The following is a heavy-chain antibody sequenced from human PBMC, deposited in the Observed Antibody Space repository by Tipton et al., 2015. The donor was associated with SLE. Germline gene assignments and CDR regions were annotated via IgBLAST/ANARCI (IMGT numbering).Heavy chain of an antibody. CDR3: ARGSHSFDY. Sequence: TLSLTCTVSGGSISSYYWGWIRQPPGKGLEWIGYIYTSVSTNYNPSLNSRVTISVDTSKNQFSLKLSSVTAADTAVYYCARGSHSFDYWGQGTLVTVSS. CDR2: IYTSVST. CDR1: GGSISSYY. J-gene: IGHJ4*02. V-gene: IGHV4-4*08.